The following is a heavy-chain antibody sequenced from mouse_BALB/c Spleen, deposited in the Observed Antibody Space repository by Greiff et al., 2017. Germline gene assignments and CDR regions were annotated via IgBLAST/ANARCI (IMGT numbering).Heavy chain of an antibody. CDR2: ISTYYGDA. V-gene: IGHV1S137*01. CDR1: GYTFTDYA. Sequence: VQLQQSGAELVRPGVSVKISCKGSGYTFTDYAMHWVKQSHAKSLEWIGVISTYYGDASYNQKFKGKATMTVDKSSSTAYMELARLTSEDSAIYYCAREEYYGSSGAMDYWGQGTSVTVSS. D-gene: IGHD1-1*01. CDR3: AREEYYGSSGAMDY. J-gene: IGHJ4*01.